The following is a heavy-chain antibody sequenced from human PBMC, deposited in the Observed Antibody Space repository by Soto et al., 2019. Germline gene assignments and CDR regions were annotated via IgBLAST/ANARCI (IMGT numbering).Heavy chain of an antibody. J-gene: IGHJ3*02. D-gene: IGHD3-10*01. V-gene: IGHV1-8*01. Sequence: QVQLVQSGAEVKKPGASVKVSCKASGYTFTSYDINWVRQATGQGLEWMGWMNPNSGNTGYAQKFQGRVTMTRNTSMSTAYMELSSLRSEDTTVYYCARGYVLLWFGELLAFDIWGQGTMVTVSS. CDR2: MNPNSGNT. CDR3: ARGYVLLWFGELLAFDI. CDR1: GYTFTSYD.